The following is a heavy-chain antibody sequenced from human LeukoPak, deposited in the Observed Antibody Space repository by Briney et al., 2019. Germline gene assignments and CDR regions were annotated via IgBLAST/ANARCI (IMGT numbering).Heavy chain of an antibody. Sequence: SGPTLVNPTQTLTLTCTFSGFSLSTSGMCVSWIRQPPGKGLEWIGYIYYSGSTNYNPSLKSRVTISVDTSKNQFSLKLSSVTAADTTVYYCARRAPYYYDSSGFGAFDYWGQGTLVTVSS. CDR2: IYYSGST. CDR3: ARRAPYYYDSSGFGAFDY. V-gene: IGHV4-61*08. D-gene: IGHD3-22*01. J-gene: IGHJ4*02. CDR1: GFSLSTSGMC.